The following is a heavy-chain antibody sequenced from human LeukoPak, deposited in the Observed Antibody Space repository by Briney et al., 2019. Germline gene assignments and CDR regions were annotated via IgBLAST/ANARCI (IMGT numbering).Heavy chain of an antibody. J-gene: IGHJ4*02. CDR1: AGSISSDY. V-gene: IGHV4-59*08. CDR3: ARQTAAAPAFDY. CDR2: IYNSGST. Sequence: SETLSLTCTVSAGSISSDYWSWIRQPPGKGLEWIGYIYNSGSTNYNPSLKSRVTISVDTSKNQFSLKLSSVTAADTAVYYCARQTAAAPAFDYWGQGTLVTVSS. D-gene: IGHD6-13*01.